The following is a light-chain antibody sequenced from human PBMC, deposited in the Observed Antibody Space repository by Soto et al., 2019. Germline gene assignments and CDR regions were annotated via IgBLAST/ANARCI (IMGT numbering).Light chain of an antibody. CDR3: SSFTTSGTLYV. Sequence: QSALTQPASVAGSPGQSITISCTGTSNDIGGYNHVSWYQQHPGKAPKLVIFDVTNRPSGVSNRFSGSKSGNTASLTISGLQAEDEADDYCSSFTTSGTLYVFGTGTKLTVL. J-gene: IGLJ1*01. CDR1: SNDIGGYNH. CDR2: DVT. V-gene: IGLV2-14*01.